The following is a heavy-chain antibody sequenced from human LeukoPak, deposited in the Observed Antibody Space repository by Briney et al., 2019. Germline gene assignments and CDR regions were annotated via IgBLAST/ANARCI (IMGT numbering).Heavy chain of an antibody. J-gene: IGHJ5*02. V-gene: IGHV3-49*04. CDR2: IRSKAYGGTT. CDR1: GFTFGDYA. Sequence: PGGSLRLSCTASGFTFGDYAMSWVRQAPGKGLEWVGFIRSKAYGGTTEYAASVKGRFTISRDDSKSIAYLQMNSLKTEDTAVYYCTREDCSSTSCYFGWFDPWGQGTLVTVSS. D-gene: IGHD2-2*01. CDR3: TREDCSSTSCYFGWFDP.